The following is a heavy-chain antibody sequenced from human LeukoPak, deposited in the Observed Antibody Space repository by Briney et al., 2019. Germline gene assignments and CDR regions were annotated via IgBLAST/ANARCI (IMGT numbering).Heavy chain of an antibody. CDR1: GGSISSSSFY. Sequence: SETLSLTCTVSGGSISSSSFYWGWIRQPPGKGLEWIGSIYYSGSTYYNPSLKSRVTISVDTSKNQFSLKLSSVTAADTAVYYCARQPEGSGGYLVYFDYWGQGTLVTVSS. J-gene: IGHJ4*02. D-gene: IGHD2-15*01. CDR3: ARQPEGSGGYLVYFDY. CDR2: IYYSGST. V-gene: IGHV4-39*01.